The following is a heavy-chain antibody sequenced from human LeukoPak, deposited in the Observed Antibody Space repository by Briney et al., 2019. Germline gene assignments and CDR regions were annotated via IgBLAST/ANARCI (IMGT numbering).Heavy chain of an antibody. J-gene: IGHJ4*02. Sequence: ASVKVPCKASGYTFTSYGISWVRQAPGQGLEWMGWISTYNGNTNYAQKLQGRVTMTTDTSTSTAYMELRGLRSDDTAVYYCARADLLTGYYILDYWGQGTLVTVSS. CDR2: ISTYNGNT. CDR3: ARADLLTGYYILDY. CDR1: GYTFTSYG. D-gene: IGHD3-9*01. V-gene: IGHV1-18*01.